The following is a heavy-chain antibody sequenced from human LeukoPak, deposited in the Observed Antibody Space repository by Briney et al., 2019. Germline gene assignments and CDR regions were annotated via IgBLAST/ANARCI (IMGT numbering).Heavy chain of an antibody. J-gene: IGHJ4*02. CDR2: ISPSNGNT. D-gene: IGHD1-26*01. Sequence: ASVTVSFKSSHYTFTIYSINWVRQAPGQGREWMGWISPSNGNTEYAEKIQGRVTMTVDTSTRTVYMELRSLQSDDTAVYYCAKDSGWELQEYFFDDWGQGTLVTVSS. V-gene: IGHV1-18*01. CDR3: AKDSGWELQEYFFDD. CDR1: HYTFTIYS.